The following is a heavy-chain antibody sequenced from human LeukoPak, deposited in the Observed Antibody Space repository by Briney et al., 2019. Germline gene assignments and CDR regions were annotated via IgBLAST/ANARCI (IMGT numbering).Heavy chain of an antibody. CDR1: GFTLSSYA. D-gene: IGHD3-9*01. J-gene: IGHJ5*02. V-gene: IGHV3-23*01. CDR2: ISNSGGST. Sequence: GGSLRLSCAASGFTLSSYAMTWVRQAPGKGLEWVSSISNSGGSTYYVDSVKGRFTVSRDNSKNTLYLQMNNLRAEDTAIYYCAKDLTGFYCSWGQGTLVTVSS. CDR3: AKDLTGFYCS.